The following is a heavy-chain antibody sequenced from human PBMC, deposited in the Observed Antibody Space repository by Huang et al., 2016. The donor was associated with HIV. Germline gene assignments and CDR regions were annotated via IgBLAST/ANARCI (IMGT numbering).Heavy chain of an antibody. D-gene: IGHD3-3*01. V-gene: IGHV4-34*02. CDR1: GGSFTGNY. Sequence: QMQLQQRGAGLLKPSETLSLTCGVSGGSFTGNYLTWIRQAPGKGLEWIGEVNDSGATNYNPSLNGGVTISLEKSNRELALNLRSVTAADTAVYYCARQWTILEWLLGLDVWGQGTTVIVSS. CDR2: VNDSGAT. J-gene: IGHJ6*02. CDR3: ARQWTILEWLLGLDV.